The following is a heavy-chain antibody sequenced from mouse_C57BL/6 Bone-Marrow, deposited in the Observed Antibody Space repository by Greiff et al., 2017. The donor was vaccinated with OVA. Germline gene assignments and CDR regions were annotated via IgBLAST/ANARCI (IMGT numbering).Heavy chain of an antibody. V-gene: IGHV2-5*01. CDR1: GFSLTSYG. CDR2: IWRGGST. CDR3: AKNSIYPWFAY. D-gene: IGHD2-1*01. J-gene: IGHJ3*01. Sequence: VKLVESGPGLVQPSQSLSITCTVSGFSLTSYGVHWVRQSPGKGLEWLGVIWRGGSTDYNAAFMSRLSSTKDNSKSQVFFNMNSLQADDTAIYYCAKNSIYPWFAYWGQGTLVTVSA.